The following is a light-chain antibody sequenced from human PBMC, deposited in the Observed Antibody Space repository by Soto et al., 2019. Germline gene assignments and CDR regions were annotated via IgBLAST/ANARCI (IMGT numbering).Light chain of an antibody. Sequence: DIQMTQSPSTLSASVGDRVTITCRASQSINDWLAWYQQKPGKAPNLLIYKASSLQSGVPSRFGGGGSGTEFTLTISSLQPDDFATFYCQQYFGYPWTFGQGTKVEIK. V-gene: IGKV1-5*03. CDR1: QSINDW. J-gene: IGKJ1*01. CDR2: KAS. CDR3: QQYFGYPWT.